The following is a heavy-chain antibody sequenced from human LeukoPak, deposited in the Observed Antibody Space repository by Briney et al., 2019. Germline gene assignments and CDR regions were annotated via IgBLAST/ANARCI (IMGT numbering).Heavy chain of an antibody. CDR2: IYYSGST. J-gene: IGHJ4*02. CDR1: GGSISSYY. CDR3: TRVSPHGMSDY. V-gene: IGHV4-59*01. D-gene: IGHD1-1*01. Sequence: SETLSLTCTVSGGSISSYYWSWIRQPPGKGLEWIGYIYYSGSTKYNPSLKSRVTISVDTSKNQFSLKLSSVTAADTAVYYCTRVSPHGMSDYWGQGTLVTVSS.